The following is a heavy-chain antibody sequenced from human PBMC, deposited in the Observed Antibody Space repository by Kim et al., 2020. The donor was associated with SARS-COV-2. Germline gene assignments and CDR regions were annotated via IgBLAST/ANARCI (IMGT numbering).Heavy chain of an antibody. D-gene: IGHD6-13*01. Sequence: TYYAAPVKCRFTMSRDDSKNTLHLQMNSLETEDTGVYYCTTLISAAGRGYWGQGTLVTVSS. J-gene: IGHJ4*02. CDR2: T. V-gene: IGHV3-15*01. CDR3: TTLISAAGRGY.